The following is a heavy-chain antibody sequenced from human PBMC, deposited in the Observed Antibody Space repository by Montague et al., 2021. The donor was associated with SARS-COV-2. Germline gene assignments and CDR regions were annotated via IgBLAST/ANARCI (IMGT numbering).Heavy chain of an antibody. Sequence: SMRLSCAASGFTFSTYYMQWVRQAPGKGLEWVAIMSYDGSSRYHVDSVKGRFTISRDNSRNTLYLQMDSPRSEDTAVYYCARDNMGSIDYWGQGTLVTVSS. CDR1: GFTFSTYY. CDR3: ARDNMGSIDY. J-gene: IGHJ4*02. V-gene: IGHV3-30*04. D-gene: IGHD1-26*01. CDR2: MSYDGSSR.